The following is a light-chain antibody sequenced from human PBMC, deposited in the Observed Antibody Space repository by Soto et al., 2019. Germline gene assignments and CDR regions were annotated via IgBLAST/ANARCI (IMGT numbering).Light chain of an antibody. CDR2: WAS. Sequence: DIVMTQSPDSLAVSLGERATINCKSSQSVLYSSNNKNYLAWYQQKPGQPPKLLIYWASTRESGVPDRFSGSGSGTDFTLIISSLQAEDVAVYYCQPYYSTPLTFGQGTKVEIK. V-gene: IGKV4-1*01. CDR1: QSVLYSSNNKNY. CDR3: QPYYSTPLT. J-gene: IGKJ1*01.